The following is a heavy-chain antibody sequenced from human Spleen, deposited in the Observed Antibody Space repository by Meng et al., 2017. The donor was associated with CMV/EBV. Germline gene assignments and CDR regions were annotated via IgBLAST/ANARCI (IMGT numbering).Heavy chain of an antibody. D-gene: IGHD3-10*01. CDR2: INYSGRP. CDR1: GGTFSSYY. V-gene: IGHV4-34*01. CDR3: ARVGGSGSLGWCDP. J-gene: IGHJ5*02. Sequence: GSLRLSCAAHGGTFSSYYWSWIRQSPGKGLEWIGEINYSGRPNYNPSLQSRVSISIDTSKNQFSLKVNSVTAADTAVYYCARVGGSGSLGWCDPWGQGTLVTVSS.